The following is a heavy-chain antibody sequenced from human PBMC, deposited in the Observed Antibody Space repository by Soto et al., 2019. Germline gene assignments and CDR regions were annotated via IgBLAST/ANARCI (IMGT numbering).Heavy chain of an antibody. J-gene: IGHJ4*02. CDR2: IYYSGST. CDR3: ARHRKIYYQFDY. CDR1: GGSIISYY. V-gene: IGHV4-59*08. Sequence: SETLSLTCTVSGGSIISYYWGWIRQSPGKGLEWIGYIYYSGSTNYNPSLKSRVTISVDTSKNQFSLNLNSVTATDTAVYFCARHRKIYYQFDYWGQGTLVTVSS. D-gene: IGHD3-22*01.